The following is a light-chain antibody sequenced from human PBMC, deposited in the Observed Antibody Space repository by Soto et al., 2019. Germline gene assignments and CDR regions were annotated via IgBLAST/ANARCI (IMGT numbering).Light chain of an antibody. V-gene: IGLV1-51*01. CDR2: DDN. CDR3: GTWDSSLNAL. J-gene: IGLJ2*01. CDR1: SSNIGNDY. Sequence: QSVLTQPPSVSAAPGQKVTISCSGSSSNIGNDYVSWYQQLPGTAPKLLIYDDNKRPSGIPDRFSGSKSGTSATLVISGLQTGDEADYYCGTWDSSLNALFGGGTKVTVL.